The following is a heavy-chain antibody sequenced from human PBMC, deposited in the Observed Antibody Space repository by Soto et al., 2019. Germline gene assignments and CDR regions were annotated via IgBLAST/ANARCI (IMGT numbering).Heavy chain of an antibody. CDR3: AREGLSGEFDY. V-gene: IGHV3-30-3*01. D-gene: IGHD2-15*01. J-gene: IGHJ4*02. Sequence: VAVISYDGSNKYYADSVKGRFTISRDNSKNTLYLQMNSLRAEDTAVYYCAREGLSGEFDYWGQGTLVTVSS. CDR2: ISYDGSNK.